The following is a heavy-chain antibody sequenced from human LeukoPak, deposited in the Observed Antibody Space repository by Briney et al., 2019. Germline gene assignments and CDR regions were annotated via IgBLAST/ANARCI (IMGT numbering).Heavy chain of an antibody. CDR3: AREMSGWFDP. Sequence: GGSRRPPSAASGVTSSSNGRHWFGRPPGRGRGGVAVIWYDGSNKYYADSVKGRFTISRDNSKNTLYLKMNSLRAEDTAVYYCAREMSGWFDPWGQGTLVTVSS. CDR1: GVTSSSNG. CDR2: IWYDGSNK. J-gene: IGHJ5*02. V-gene: IGHV3-33*01.